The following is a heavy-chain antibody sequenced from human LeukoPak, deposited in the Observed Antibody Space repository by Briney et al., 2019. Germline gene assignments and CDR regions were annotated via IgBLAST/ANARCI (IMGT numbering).Heavy chain of an antibody. V-gene: IGHV4-59*02. CDR1: GASVSGNY. Sequence: SETLSLTCAVSGASVSGNYWSWIRQSPERGLEWIGHLLDDGATDYNPSLKSRVTILSDTSKNQFSLRLTSVTAADTAIYYCAKFSRWIPFKFWGQGTLVTVSS. D-gene: IGHD5-18*01. J-gene: IGHJ1*01. CDR3: AKFSRWIPFKF. CDR2: LLDDGAT.